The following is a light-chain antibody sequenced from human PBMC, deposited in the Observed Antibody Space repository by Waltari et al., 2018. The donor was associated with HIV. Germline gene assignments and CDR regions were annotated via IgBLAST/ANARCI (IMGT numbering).Light chain of an antibody. V-gene: IGLV1-47*01. Sequence: QSVLTQPPSASGTPGQSVTISCSGTSSNIGTNYVYWYQQFPGTAPKLLIYRNNKRPSGVPDRFSGSKSGTSASLDISGLRSDDEAEYYCAAWDDTLTVVFGGGTKLNVL. CDR3: AAWDDTLTVV. J-gene: IGLJ2*01. CDR1: SSNIGTNY. CDR2: RNN.